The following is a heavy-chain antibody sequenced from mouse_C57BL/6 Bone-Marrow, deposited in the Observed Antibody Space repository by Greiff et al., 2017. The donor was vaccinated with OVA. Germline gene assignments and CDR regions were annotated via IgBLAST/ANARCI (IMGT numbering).Heavy chain of an antibody. D-gene: IGHD2-1*01. J-gene: IGHJ4*01. V-gene: IGHV7-1*01. Sequence: EVNVVESGGGLVQSGRSLRLSCATSGFTFSDFYMEWVRQAPGKGLEWIAASRNKANDYTTEYSASVKGRFIVSRDTSQSILYLQMNALRAEDTAIYYCARDGNYVLMDYWGQGTSVTVSS. CDR2: SRNKANDYTT. CDR3: ARDGNYVLMDY. CDR1: GFTFSDFY.